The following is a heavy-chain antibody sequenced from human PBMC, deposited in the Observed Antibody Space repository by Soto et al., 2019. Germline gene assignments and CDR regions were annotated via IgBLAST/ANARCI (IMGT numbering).Heavy chain of an antibody. Sequence: SETLSLTCTVSGGSISSGGYYWSWIRQHPGKGLEWIGYIYYSGSTYYNPSLKSRVTISVDTSKNQFSLKLSSLTAADTAVYYCARDRGDFWSGYPMNYGMDVWGQGTTVTVSS. V-gene: IGHV4-31*03. CDR3: ARDRGDFWSGYPMNYGMDV. CDR2: IYYSGST. D-gene: IGHD3-3*01. CDR1: GGSISSGGYY. J-gene: IGHJ6*02.